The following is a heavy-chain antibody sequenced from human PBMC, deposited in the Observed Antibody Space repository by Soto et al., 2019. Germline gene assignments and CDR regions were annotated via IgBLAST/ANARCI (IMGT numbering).Heavy chain of an antibody. D-gene: IGHD2-21*02. CDR1: GFTFSSYA. Sequence: QVQLVESGGAVVQPGRSLRLSCAASGFTFSSYAMHWVRQAPGKGLEWVAVILYDGSYDYYADSVKGRFTISRDNSKNTLYLQMSSLRPEDTAVYYCESETEGIDSWGQGTLVTVSS. J-gene: IGHJ4*02. CDR3: ESETEGIDS. CDR2: ILYDGSYD. V-gene: IGHV3-30-3*01.